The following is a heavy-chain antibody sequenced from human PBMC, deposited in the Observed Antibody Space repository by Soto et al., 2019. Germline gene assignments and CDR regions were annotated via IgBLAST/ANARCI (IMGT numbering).Heavy chain of an antibody. CDR1: GGSISSGDYY. J-gene: IGHJ4*02. V-gene: IGHV4-30-4*01. CDR3: AREGRTDYDFWSGYYY. D-gene: IGHD3-3*01. CDR2: IYYSGST. Sequence: QVQLQESGPGLVKPSQTLSLTCTVSGGSISSGDYYWSWIRQPPGKGLEWIGYIYYSGSTYYNPSLKSRVTISVDTSKNQFSLKLSSVTAADTAVYYCAREGRTDYDFWSGYYYWGQGTLVTVSS.